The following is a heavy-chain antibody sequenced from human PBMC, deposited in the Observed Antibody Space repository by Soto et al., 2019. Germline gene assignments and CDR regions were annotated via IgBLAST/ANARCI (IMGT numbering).Heavy chain of an antibody. J-gene: IGHJ6*01. Sequence: SXKVSIRATGSHXVAYYSNLVRQAPGRGLAWVGVMAPITGGTDSEERLRDRVTITRDTSINTAYMYLRTLRADYTAIYFCARWRDASPQFYTPHVVDVWAQGTTVTVSS. CDR1: GSHXVAYY. V-gene: IGHV1-2*02. CDR3: ARWRDASPQFYTPHVVDV. D-gene: IGHD2-2*01. CDR2: MAPITGGT.